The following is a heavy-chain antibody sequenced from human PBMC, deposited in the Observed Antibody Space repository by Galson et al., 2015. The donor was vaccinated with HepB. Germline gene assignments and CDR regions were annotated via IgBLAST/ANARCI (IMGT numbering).Heavy chain of an antibody. J-gene: IGHJ4*02. CDR2: TYYRSKWYN. CDR1: GDSVSSNSAA. D-gene: IGHD2-15*01. V-gene: IGHV6-1*01. Sequence: CAISGDSVSSNSAAWNWIRQSPSRGLEWLGRTYYRSKWYNDYAVSVKSRITINPDTSKNQFSLQLNSVTPEDTAVYHCARVGGYCSGGSCYGAYFDYWGQGTLVTVSS. CDR3: ARVGGYCSGGSCYGAYFDY.